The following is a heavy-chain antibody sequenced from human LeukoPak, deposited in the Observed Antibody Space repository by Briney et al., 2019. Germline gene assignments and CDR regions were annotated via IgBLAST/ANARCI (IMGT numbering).Heavy chain of an antibody. CDR1: GGSISSYY. V-gene: IGHV4-59*08. CDR3: ARGDSSSWSFKI. Sequence: PSETLSLTCTVSGGSISSYYWSWIRQPPGKGLEWIGYIYYSGGTNYSPSLKSRVTISVDTSKNQFSLRLSSVTAADTAVYYCARGDSSSWSFKIWGQGTLVTVSS. D-gene: IGHD6-13*01. CDR2: IYYSGGT. J-gene: IGHJ4*02.